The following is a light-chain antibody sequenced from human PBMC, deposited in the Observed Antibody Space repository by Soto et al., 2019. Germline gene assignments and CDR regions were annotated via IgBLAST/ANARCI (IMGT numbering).Light chain of an antibody. CDR1: LSDVGGQNS. CDR2: DVT. CDR3: SSYTGTTVI. V-gene: IGLV2-8*01. Sequence: QSALTQPPSASGSPGQSVTISCTGTLSDVGGQNSVSWYRQDPGKAPQLIVYDVTQRPSGVPDRFSGSRSGSTASLTVSGLQAEDEANYYCSSYTGTTVIFGGGTKLNVL. J-gene: IGLJ2*01.